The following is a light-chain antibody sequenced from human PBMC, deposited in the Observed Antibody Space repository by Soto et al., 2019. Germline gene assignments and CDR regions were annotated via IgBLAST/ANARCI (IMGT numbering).Light chain of an antibody. V-gene: IGLV2-14*01. Sequence: QSVLTQPASVSGSPGQSITISCTGTSSDVGSYNYVSWYQQHPGKAPKVMIYDVSNRPSGVSYRFSGSKSGNTASLTISGLQAEDGAVYYCSSYTPSSIYVFGTGTRVTVL. J-gene: IGLJ1*01. CDR1: SSDVGSYNY. CDR3: SSYTPSSIYV. CDR2: DVS.